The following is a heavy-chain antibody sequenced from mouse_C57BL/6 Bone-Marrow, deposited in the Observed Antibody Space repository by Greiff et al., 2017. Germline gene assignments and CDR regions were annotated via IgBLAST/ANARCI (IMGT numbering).Heavy chain of an antibody. V-gene: IGHV3-6*01. CDR2: ISYDGSN. D-gene: IGHD1-1*01. Sequence: EESGPGLVKPSQSLSLTCSVTGYSITSGYYWHWIRQFPGNKLEWMGYISYDGSNNYNPSPKNRISITRDTSKNQFFLKLNSVTTEDTATDSCARDHYGPAWFAYWGQGTLVTVSA. J-gene: IGHJ3*01. CDR3: ARDHYGPAWFAY. CDR1: GYSITSGYY.